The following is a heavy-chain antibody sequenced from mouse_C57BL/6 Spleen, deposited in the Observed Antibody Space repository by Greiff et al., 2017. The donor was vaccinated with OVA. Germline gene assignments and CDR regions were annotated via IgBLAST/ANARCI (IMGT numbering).Heavy chain of an antibody. CDR2: ISDGGSYT. D-gene: IGHD4-1*01. J-gene: IGHJ2*01. CDR1: GFTFSSYA. CDR3: ARGGLGRGDYFDY. V-gene: IGHV5-4*01. Sequence: EVQVVESGGGLVKPGGSLKLSCAASGFTFSSYAMSWVRQTPEKRLEWVATISDGGSYTYYPDNVKGRFTISRDNAKNNLYLQMSHLKSEDTAMYYCARGGLGRGDYFDYWGQGTTLTVSS.